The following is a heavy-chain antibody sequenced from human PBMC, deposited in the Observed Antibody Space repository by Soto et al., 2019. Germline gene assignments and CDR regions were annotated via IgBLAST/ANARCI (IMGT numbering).Heavy chain of an antibody. CDR2: INSDGTTT. D-gene: IGHD3-10*01. CDR3: SRDAWGGP. J-gene: IGHJ5*02. CDR1: GFNFNDYY. V-gene: IGHV3-11*01. Sequence: QVQLVQSGGGLVKPGGSLRLSCEASGFNFNDYYMSWIRQAPGKGLEWVSDINSDGTTTHYADSVKGRFTISRDNAKNSLYLQMVSLRLDDTAVYYCSRDAWGGPSGQGTLVTVSS.